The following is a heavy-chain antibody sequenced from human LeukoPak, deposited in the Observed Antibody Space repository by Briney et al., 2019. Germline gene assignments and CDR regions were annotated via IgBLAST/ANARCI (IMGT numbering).Heavy chain of an antibody. Sequence: PSETLSLTCTVSGGSISSSSYYWGWIRQPPGKGLEWTGSIYYSGSTYYNPSLKSRVTISVDTSKNQFSLKLSSVTAADTAVYYCARRDFWSGSTLDYWGQGTLVTVSS. V-gene: IGHV4-39*01. CDR3: ARRDFWSGSTLDY. D-gene: IGHD3-3*01. J-gene: IGHJ4*02. CDR1: GGSISSSSYY. CDR2: IYYSGST.